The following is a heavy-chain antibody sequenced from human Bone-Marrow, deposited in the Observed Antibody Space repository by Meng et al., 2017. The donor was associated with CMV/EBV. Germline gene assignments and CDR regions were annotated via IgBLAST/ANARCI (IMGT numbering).Heavy chain of an antibody. CDR3: VRDLGSTPAIFFDY. CDR2: MNPNSGNT. Sequence: ASVKVSCKASGYTFTSYDINWVRQATGQGLEWMGWMNPNSGNTAHAQKFQGSVTMTTDTSTNTAYMDLRSLRSDDTAVYYCVRDLGSTPAIFFDYWGQGTLVTVSS. D-gene: IGHD4-23*01. CDR1: GYTFTSYD. V-gene: IGHV1-8*01. J-gene: IGHJ4*02.